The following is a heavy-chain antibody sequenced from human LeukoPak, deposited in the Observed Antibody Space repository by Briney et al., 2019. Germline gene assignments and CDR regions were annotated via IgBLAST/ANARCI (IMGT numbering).Heavy chain of an antibody. CDR3: ARGRSNYYGMDV. CDR2: IYYNGNT. D-gene: IGHD1-26*01. Sequence: AGESLRLSCVASGFTFTDHPMNWVRQAPGKGLEWIGYIYYNGNTNYSPSLKSRVTMTVDTSKNLFSLKVSSVTAADTAVYYCARGRSNYYGMDVWGQGTTVTVSS. J-gene: IGHJ6*02. V-gene: IGHV4-59*11. CDR1: GFTFTDHP.